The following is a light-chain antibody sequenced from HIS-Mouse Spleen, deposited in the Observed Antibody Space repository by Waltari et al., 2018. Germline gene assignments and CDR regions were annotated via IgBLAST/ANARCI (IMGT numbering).Light chain of an antibody. CDR1: QGISSY. Sequence: AIRMTQSPSSFSASTGDRVTITRRASQGISSYLAWYQQQPGKAPKLLIYAAYTLQRGVPSRFSGSGSGTDFTLTIRCLQSEDFATYYCQQYYSYPRTFGQGTKVEIK. CDR2: AAY. CDR3: QQYYSYPRT. J-gene: IGKJ1*01. V-gene: IGKV1-8*01.